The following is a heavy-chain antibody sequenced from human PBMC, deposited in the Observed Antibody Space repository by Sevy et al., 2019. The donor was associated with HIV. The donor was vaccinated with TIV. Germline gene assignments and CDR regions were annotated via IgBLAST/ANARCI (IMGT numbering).Heavy chain of an antibody. D-gene: IGHD1-26*01. J-gene: IGHJ6*02. CDR3: ASEWAGSLYYAMDV. CDR1: GFTVSSNY. CDR2: IYSGGST. Sequence: GGSLRLSCAASGFTVSSNYMSWVRQAPGKGLEWVSVIYSGGSTYYADSVKGRFTIRRDNSKNTLYLQMNSRRAEDTAVYYCASEWAGSLYYAMDVWGQGTTVTVSS. V-gene: IGHV3-53*01.